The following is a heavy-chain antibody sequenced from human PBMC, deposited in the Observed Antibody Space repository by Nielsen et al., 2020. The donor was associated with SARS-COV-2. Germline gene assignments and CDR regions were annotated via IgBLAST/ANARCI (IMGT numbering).Heavy chain of an antibody. CDR3: MRGPEDSSLLN. J-gene: IGHJ4*02. CDR1: GFTFSSYA. CDR2: ISGSGGST. Sequence: GGSLRLSCVASGFTFSSYAMSWVRQAPGKGLEWVSAISGSGGSTYYADSVKGRFTISRDNSKNTLYLQMNSLRAEDTAVYYCMRGPEDSSLLNWGQGTLVTVSS. V-gene: IGHV3-23*01. D-gene: IGHD3-22*01.